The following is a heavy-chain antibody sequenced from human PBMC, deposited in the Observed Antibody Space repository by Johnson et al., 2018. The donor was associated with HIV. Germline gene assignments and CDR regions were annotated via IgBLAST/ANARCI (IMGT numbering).Heavy chain of an antibody. CDR2: IKQDGSET. D-gene: IGHD3/OR15-3a*01. CDR1: GFPFHTYW. J-gene: IGHJ3*02. CDR3: VSVVRMPFSMDWKAFHI. Sequence: VQLVESGGGLVQPGGSLRLSCAASGFPFHTYWMSWVRQGPGKGLEWVASIKQDGSETSYVDSVKGRFIISRDNAKNSLFLQMNSLRAGDTALYYCVSVVRMPFSMDWKAFHIWGQGTLVSVSS. V-gene: IGHV3-7*01.